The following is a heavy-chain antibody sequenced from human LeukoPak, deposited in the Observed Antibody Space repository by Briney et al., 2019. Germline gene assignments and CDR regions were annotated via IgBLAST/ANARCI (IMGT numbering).Heavy chain of an antibody. CDR1: GVSISSYY. CDR2: IYTSGST. D-gene: IGHD1-14*01. Sequence: KPSETLSLTCTVSGVSISSYYWSWLRQPAGKGLEWVGRIYTSGSTNYNPSLKSRVTMSVDTSKNQFSLKLSSVTAADTAVYYCARDNPPRTLDAFDIWGQGTMVTVSS. CDR3: ARDNPPRTLDAFDI. V-gene: IGHV4-4*07. J-gene: IGHJ3*02.